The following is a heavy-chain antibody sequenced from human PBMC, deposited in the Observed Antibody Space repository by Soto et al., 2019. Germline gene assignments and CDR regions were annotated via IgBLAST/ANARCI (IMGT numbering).Heavy chain of an antibody. D-gene: IGHD3-22*01. Sequence: QVQLVQSGAEVKKPGASVKVSCKTSGYTFTSYDISWVRQATGQGLEWMGWMNPNSGNTGYTQKFQGRVTMTRNTSISTAYMDLSSLRSEDTAVYYCAREVVSRGMDVWGQGTTVTVSS. CDR2: MNPNSGNT. CDR1: GYTFTSYD. V-gene: IGHV1-8*01. J-gene: IGHJ6*02. CDR3: AREVVSRGMDV.